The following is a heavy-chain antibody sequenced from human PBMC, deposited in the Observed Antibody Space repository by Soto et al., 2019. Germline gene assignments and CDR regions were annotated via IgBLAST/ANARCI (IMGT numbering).Heavy chain of an antibody. J-gene: IGHJ6*02. CDR3: AKDLGRGGNNWHEYGLDV. CDR1: GFTFSRYA. V-gene: IGHV3-30*18. Sequence: GGSLRLSCAASGFTFSRYAMHWVRQAPGKGLEWVAVISYDGNNEYYADSVKGRFTISRDNSKNTLYLQMHSLRAEDTAMYYCAKDLGRGGNNWHEYGLDVWGQGTTVTVSS. D-gene: IGHD1-1*01. CDR2: ISYDGNNE.